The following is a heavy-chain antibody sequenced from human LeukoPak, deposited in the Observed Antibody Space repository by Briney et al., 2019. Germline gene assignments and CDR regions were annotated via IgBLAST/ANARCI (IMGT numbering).Heavy chain of an antibody. D-gene: IGHD3-9*01. Sequence: PSETLSLTCTVSGGSISSHYWSWIRQPPGKGLEWIGYTYYSGSTNYNPSLKSRVTISVDTSKNQFSLKLSSVTAADTAVYYCARGGLLRYFDWSDYWGQGTLVTVSS. CDR1: GGSISSHY. CDR2: TYYSGST. CDR3: ARGGLLRYFDWSDY. V-gene: IGHV4-59*11. J-gene: IGHJ4*02.